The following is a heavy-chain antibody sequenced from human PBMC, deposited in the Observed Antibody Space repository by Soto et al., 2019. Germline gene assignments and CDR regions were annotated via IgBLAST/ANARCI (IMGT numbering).Heavy chain of an antibody. Sequence: GGSLRLSCAASGFTFSSYAMSWVRQAPGKGLEWVSAISGSGGSTYYADSVKGRFTISRDNSKNTLYLQMNSLRAEDTAVYYCATFTYYDYVWGSPFDYWGQGTLVTVSS. CDR1: GFTFSSYA. V-gene: IGHV3-23*01. CDR3: ATFTYYDYVWGSPFDY. J-gene: IGHJ4*02. CDR2: ISGSGGST. D-gene: IGHD3-16*01.